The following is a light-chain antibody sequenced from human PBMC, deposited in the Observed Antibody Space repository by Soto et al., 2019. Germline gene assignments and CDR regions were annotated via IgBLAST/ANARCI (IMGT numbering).Light chain of an antibody. Sequence: EIVLTQSPATLSVSPGERATLSCRASQSVRINLAWYQQKPGQAPRLLIYGASSRETGIPARFSGSGSGTEFTLTISSLQSEDSAVYFCQQYNNWPRTFGQGTKVDIK. V-gene: IGKV3-15*01. CDR2: GAS. J-gene: IGKJ1*01. CDR1: QSVRIN. CDR3: QQYNNWPRT.